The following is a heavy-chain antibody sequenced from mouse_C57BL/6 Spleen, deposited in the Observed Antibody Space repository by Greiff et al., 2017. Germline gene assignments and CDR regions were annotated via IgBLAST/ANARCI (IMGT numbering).Heavy chain of an antibody. J-gene: IGHJ3*01. CDR3: AREDTMVTFAY. D-gene: IGHD2-2*01. Sequence: VKLVESGAELARPGASVKMSCKASGYTFTSYTMHWVKQRPGQGLEWIGYINPSSGYTKYNQKFKDKATLTADKSSSTAYMQLSSLTSEDSAVYYCAREDTMVTFAYWGQGTLVTVSA. V-gene: IGHV1-4*01. CDR1: GYTFTSYT. CDR2: INPSSGYT.